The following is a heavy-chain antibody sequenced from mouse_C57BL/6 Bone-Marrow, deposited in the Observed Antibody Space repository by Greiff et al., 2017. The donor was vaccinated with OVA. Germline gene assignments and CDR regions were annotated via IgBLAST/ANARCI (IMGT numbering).Heavy chain of an antibody. D-gene: IGHD1-1*01. CDR2: ISDGGSYT. V-gene: IGHV5-4*01. CDR1: GFTFSSYA. J-gene: IGHJ4*01. CDR3: ARESYPYAMDY. Sequence: EVQLVESGGGLVKPGGSLKLSCAASGFTFSSYAMSWVRQTPEKRLEWVATISDGGSYTYYPDNVKGRFTISRDNAKNNLYLQMSHLKSEDTAMYYCARESYPYAMDYWGQGTSVTVSS.